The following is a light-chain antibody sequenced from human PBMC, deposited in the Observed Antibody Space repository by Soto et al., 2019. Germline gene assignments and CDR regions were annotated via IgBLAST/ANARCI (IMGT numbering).Light chain of an antibody. V-gene: IGLV3-1*01. CDR2: QDS. J-gene: IGLJ1*01. CDR3: QAWDSSTFYV. CDR1: KLGDKY. Sequence: SYELTQPPSVSVSPGQTASITCSGDKLGDKYACWYQQKPGQSPVMVLYQDSKRPSGIPERFSGSNSGNTATLTISGTEAMDEADYYCQAWDSSTFYVFGTGTKLTVL.